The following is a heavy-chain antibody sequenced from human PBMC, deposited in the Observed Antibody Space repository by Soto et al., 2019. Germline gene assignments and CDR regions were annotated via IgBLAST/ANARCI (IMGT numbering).Heavy chain of an antibody. CDR3: AREAAGFDI. V-gene: IGHV3-53*02. CDR1: GFTVSSDH. Sequence: EMQLVETGGGLIHPGGSLRLSCAASGFTVSSDHMSWVRQAPGKGLEWISVMYYGGTTYYADSVQGRFTVSRDSSKNTLYLQINDLRAADTAVYYCAREAAGFDIWGQGTMVTVS. CDR2: MYYGGTT. D-gene: IGHD6-13*01. J-gene: IGHJ3*02.